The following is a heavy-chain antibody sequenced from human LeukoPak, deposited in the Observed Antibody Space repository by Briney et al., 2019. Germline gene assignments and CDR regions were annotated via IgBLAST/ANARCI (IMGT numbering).Heavy chain of an antibody. D-gene: IGHD5-18*01. CDR1: VGTFSCYA. Sequence: WVNVSCQSSVGTFSCYAISWVRQAHGQGLEWMGRISTIFSTANYAQKFQGRVTITTNESTSTDYMELSSLRSEDTAVYYCARAVSVGDTAIVLWGQGTLVTVSS. CDR3: ARAVSVGDTAIVL. V-gene: IGHV1-69*05. J-gene: IGHJ4*02. CDR2: ISTIFSTA.